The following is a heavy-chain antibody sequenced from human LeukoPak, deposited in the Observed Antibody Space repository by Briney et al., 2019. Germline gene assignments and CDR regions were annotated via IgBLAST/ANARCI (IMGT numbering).Heavy chain of an antibody. Sequence: GGSLRLSCAVSGFTFSSYCMHWVRQAQGEGLEWVAFIRYDGSNKYYAGSVKGRFTISRDNSTNSLYLQLSSLRSEDTAVYYCARRYSGSYYFDYSGQGTLVTVSS. CDR1: GFTFSSYC. D-gene: IGHD1-26*01. CDR3: ARRYSGSYYFDY. V-gene: IGHV3-30*02. CDR2: IRYDGSNK. J-gene: IGHJ4*02.